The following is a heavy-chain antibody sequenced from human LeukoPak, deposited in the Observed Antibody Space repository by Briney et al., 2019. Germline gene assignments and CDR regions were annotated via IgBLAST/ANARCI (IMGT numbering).Heavy chain of an antibody. D-gene: IGHD1-26*01. CDR2: ISGSGGST. CDR1: GFTFGDYA. Sequence: PGGSLRLSCIASGFTFGDYALSWVRQAPGKGLEWVSAISGSGGSTYYADSVKGRFTISRDNSKNTLYLQMNSLRAEDTAVYYCARDEPSSVGIAFDIWGQGTMVTVSS. V-gene: IGHV3-23*01. J-gene: IGHJ3*02. CDR3: ARDEPSSVGIAFDI.